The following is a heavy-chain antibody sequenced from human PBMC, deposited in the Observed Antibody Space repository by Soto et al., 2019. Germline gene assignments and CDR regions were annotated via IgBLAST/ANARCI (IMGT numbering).Heavy chain of an antibody. D-gene: IGHD3-10*01. CDR1: GGSISSGGYS. CDR2: IYHSGST. J-gene: IGHJ4*02. Sequence: SETLSLTCAVSGGSISSGGYSWSWIRQPPGKGLEWIGYIYHSGSTYYNPSLKSRVTISVDRSKNQFSLKLSSVTAADTAVYYSARGEVRGVIAYWGQGTLVTVSS. CDR3: ARGEVRGVIAY. V-gene: IGHV4-30-2*01.